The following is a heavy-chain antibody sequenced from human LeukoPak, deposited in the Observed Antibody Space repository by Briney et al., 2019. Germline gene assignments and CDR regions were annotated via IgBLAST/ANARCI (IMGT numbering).Heavy chain of an antibody. D-gene: IGHD6-6*01. V-gene: IGHV3-30*02. J-gene: IGHJ4*02. Sequence: PGGSLRLSCATSGFTFSSYGMHWVRQAPGKGLEWVAFIRYDGSNKYYADSVKGRFTISRDNSKNTLYLQMNSLRAEDTAVYYCAKDRAAARPNYFDYWGQGTLVTVSS. CDR2: IRYDGSNK. CDR1: GFTFSSYG. CDR3: AKDRAAARPNYFDY.